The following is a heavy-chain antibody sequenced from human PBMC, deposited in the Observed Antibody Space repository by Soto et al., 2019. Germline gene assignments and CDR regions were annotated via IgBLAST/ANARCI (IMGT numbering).Heavy chain of an antibody. CDR3: ATDRARRTSGYFFDW. D-gene: IGHD7-27*01. Sequence: EVQLLESGGKLVQPGASLTLSCAASGFTFSPYSMAWVRQAPGKGLEWVSGVSASGLNTDYADHVKGRFYISRDNSKNTVSLHMNSLRAEDTAWYSCATDRARRTSGYFFDWWGQGTPVTVSS. J-gene: IGHJ4*02. V-gene: IGHV3-23*01. CDR2: VSASGLNT. CDR1: GFTFSPYS.